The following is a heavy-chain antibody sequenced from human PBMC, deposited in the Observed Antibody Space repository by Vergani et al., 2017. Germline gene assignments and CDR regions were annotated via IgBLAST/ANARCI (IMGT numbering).Heavy chain of an antibody. CDR2: INPNSGAT. Sequence: QVQLEQSGAEVKKPWASLKVSCKASGYTFTSFYVHWVRQAPGQGLEWMGWINPNSGATTYAQKFQGRVTMTRDTSITTVYMELSSLRSDDTAVYYCARDLTYSTSRLGGGGFDAWGQGTLVSVSS. J-gene: IGHJ4*02. D-gene: IGHD6-6*01. V-gene: IGHV1-2*02. CDR3: ARDLTYSTSRLGGGGFDA. CDR1: GYTFTSFY.